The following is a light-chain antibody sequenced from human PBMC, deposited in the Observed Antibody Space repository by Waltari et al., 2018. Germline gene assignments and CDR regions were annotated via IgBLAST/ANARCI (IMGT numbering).Light chain of an antibody. Sequence: DLQMTQSPSSLSASVGDRVIITCRASRAIRNDLAWYQQRPGEVPKRLIFAASNLQSGAPSRFSGWGSETEFTLTISSLQPEDFATYYCLQHNTYPLTFGGGTKVEFK. CDR2: AAS. CDR3: LQHNTYPLT. V-gene: IGKV1-17*01. J-gene: IGKJ4*01. CDR1: RAIRND.